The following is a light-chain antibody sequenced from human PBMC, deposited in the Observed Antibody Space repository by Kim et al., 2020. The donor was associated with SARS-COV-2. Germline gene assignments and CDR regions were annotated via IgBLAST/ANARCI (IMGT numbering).Light chain of an antibody. V-gene: IGLV3-1*01. CDR2: QDS. CDR3: QAWDSSTAV. Sequence: SMSPGQTASITCSGDKLGDKYACWYQQKPGQSPVLAIYQDSKRPSGIPERFSGSNSGNTATLTISGTQAMDEADYYCQAWDSSTAVFGGGTQLTVL. CDR1: KLGDKY. J-gene: IGLJ2*01.